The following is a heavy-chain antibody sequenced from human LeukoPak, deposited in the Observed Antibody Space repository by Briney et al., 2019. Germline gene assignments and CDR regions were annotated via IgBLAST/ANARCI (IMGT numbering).Heavy chain of an antibody. Sequence: GGSLSLSCGAPGFTLCIYSMMCVRDSRGGAGEWVSSISSSSSYIYYADSVKGRFTISRDNAKNSLYLQMNSLRAEDTAVYYCARDRCSGGSCYIDYWGQGTLVTVSS. V-gene: IGHV3-21*01. CDR2: ISSSSSYI. J-gene: IGHJ4*02. D-gene: IGHD2-15*01. CDR1: GFTLCIYS. CDR3: ARDRCSGGSCYIDY.